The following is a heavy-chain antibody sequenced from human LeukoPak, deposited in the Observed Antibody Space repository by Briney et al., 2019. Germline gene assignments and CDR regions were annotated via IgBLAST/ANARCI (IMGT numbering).Heavy chain of an antibody. V-gene: IGHV3-11*04. J-gene: IGHJ4*02. D-gene: IGHD3-3*01. Sequence: GGSLRLSCAASGFTFSDYYMSWIRQAPGKGLEWVSYISGSGSTIYYADSVKGRFTISRDNAKNSLYLQMNSLRAEDTAVYYCARGEHYDFWSALYWGQGTLVTVSS. CDR2: ISGSGSTI. CDR1: GFTFSDYY. CDR3: ARGEHYDFWSALY.